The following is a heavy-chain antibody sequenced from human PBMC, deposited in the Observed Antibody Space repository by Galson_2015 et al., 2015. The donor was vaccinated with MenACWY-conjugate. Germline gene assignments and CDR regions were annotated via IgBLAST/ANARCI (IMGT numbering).Heavy chain of an antibody. CDR1: GFTFSSYA. CDR2: ISGSGGNT. V-gene: IGHV3-23*01. Sequence: SLRLSCAASGFTFSSYAMSWVRQAPGKGLEWVSAISGSGGNTYYADSVKGRFTISRDNSKNTLYLQINSLRAEDTAVYYRATTYSSPGYYYYMDVWGRGTAVTVSS. CDR3: ATTYSSPGYYYYMDV. J-gene: IGHJ6*03. D-gene: IGHD5-18*01.